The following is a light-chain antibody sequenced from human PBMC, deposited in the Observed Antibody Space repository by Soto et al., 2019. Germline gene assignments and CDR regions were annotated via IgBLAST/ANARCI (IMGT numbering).Light chain of an antibody. Sequence: QSALTQPPSASGSPGQSVTISCTGTSSDVGGYDYVSWYQQHPGKAPKLLIYEVTKRPSGVPYRFSGSKSGNTASLTISGLQADDEADYYCSSFAGRYVVFGGGTKLTVL. J-gene: IGLJ3*02. V-gene: IGLV2-8*01. CDR1: SSDVGGYDY. CDR3: SSFAGRYVV. CDR2: EVT.